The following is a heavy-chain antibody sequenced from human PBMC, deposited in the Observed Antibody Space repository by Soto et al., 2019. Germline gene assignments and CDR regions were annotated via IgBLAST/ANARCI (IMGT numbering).Heavy chain of an antibody. Sequence: GGSLRLSCAASGFTFSSYGMHWVRQAPGKGLEWVAVIWYDGSNKYYADSVKGRFTISRDNSKNTLYLQMNSLRAEDTAVYYCAREATVTTPPLYGMDIWGQGTTVTVSS. CDR1: GFTFSSYG. CDR3: AREATVTTPPLYGMDI. J-gene: IGHJ6*02. V-gene: IGHV3-33*01. D-gene: IGHD4-17*01. CDR2: IWYDGSNK.